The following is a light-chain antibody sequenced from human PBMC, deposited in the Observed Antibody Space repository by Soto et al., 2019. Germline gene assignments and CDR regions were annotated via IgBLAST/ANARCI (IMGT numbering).Light chain of an antibody. Sequence: QSALTQPASVSGSLGRSITTSCTGTTRDVGGYNYVSWYQQHPGKAPKLMIYDVSNRPSGVSNRFSGSKSGNTASLTISGLQAEDEADYYCSSYTSSSTLVVFGGGTKLTVL. V-gene: IGLV2-14*01. CDR2: DVS. J-gene: IGLJ2*01. CDR1: TRDVGGYNY. CDR3: SSYTSSSTLVV.